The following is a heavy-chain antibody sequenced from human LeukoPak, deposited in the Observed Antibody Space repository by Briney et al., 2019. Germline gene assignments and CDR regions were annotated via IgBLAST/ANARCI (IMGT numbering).Heavy chain of an antibody. Sequence: GGSLRLSCTASGFTFSSYAMNWVRQAPGKGLEWVSAISLSGDNTYYADSVKGRFTISRDNSKNTVLLQMNNLRAEDTAVYYCAKDLVPQYCGAGSCQRTGGYFDYWGPGTLVTVSS. CDR3: AKDLVPQYCGAGSCQRTGGYFDY. D-gene: IGHD2-15*01. V-gene: IGHV3-23*01. CDR1: GFTFSSYA. CDR2: ISLSGDNT. J-gene: IGHJ4*02.